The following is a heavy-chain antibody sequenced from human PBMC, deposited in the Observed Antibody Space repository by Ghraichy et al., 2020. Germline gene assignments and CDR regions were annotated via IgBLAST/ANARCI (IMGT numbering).Heavy chain of an antibody. CDR3: AKEINDFWSPIRVGVDV. CDR2: ISGSGGST. D-gene: IGHD3-3*01. CDR1: GFTFSSYA. J-gene: IGHJ6*02. Sequence: GGSLRLSCAASGFTFSSYAMSWVRQAPGKGLEWVSAISGSGGSTYYADSVKGRFTISRDNSKNTLYLQMNSLRAEDTAVYYCAKEINDFWSPIRVGVDVWGQGTTVTVSS. V-gene: IGHV3-23*01.